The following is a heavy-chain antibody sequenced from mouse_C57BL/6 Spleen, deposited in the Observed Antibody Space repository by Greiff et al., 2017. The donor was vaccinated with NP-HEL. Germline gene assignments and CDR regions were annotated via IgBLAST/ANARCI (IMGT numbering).Heavy chain of an antibody. D-gene: IGHD1-1*02. Sequence: VQLKESGPGLVKPSQSLSLTCSVTGYSITSGYYWNWIRQFPGNKLEWMGYISYDGSNNYNPSLKNRISITRDTSKNQFFLKLNSVTTEDTATYYCARDGNGYAMDYWGQGTSVTVSS. CDR3: ARDGNGYAMDY. J-gene: IGHJ4*01. V-gene: IGHV3-6*01. CDR2: ISYDGSN. CDR1: GYSITSGYY.